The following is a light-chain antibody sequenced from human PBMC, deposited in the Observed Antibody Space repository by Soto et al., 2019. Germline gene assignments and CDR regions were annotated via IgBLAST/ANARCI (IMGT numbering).Light chain of an antibody. CDR2: KAS. V-gene: IGKV1-5*03. CDR3: QQYSSHST. CDR1: QSISSW. J-gene: IGKJ1*01. Sequence: IQMTHSPSTLSASVLDRVSITCRASQSISSWLAWYQQKPGKAPKLLIYKASTLESGVPSRFSGSGSGTEFTLTISTLQPDDFATYYCQQYSSHSTFGQGTKVDIK.